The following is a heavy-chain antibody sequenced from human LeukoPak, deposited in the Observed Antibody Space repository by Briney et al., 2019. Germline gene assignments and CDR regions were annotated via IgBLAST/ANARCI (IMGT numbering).Heavy chain of an antibody. CDR3: AIVSLRQLWLLVY. D-gene: IGHD5-18*01. V-gene: IGHV1-18*01. J-gene: IGHJ4*02. Sequence: ASVKVSCKASGYSFTSYGISWVRQAPGQGLEWMGWISVYNGNTNYAQKLQGRVTMTRNTSISTAYMELSSLRSEDTAVYYCAIVSLRQLWLLVYWGQGTLVTVSS. CDR1: GYSFTSYG. CDR2: ISVYNGNT.